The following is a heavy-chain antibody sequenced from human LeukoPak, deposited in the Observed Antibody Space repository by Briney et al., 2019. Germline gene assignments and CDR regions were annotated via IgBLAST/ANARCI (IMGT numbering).Heavy chain of an antibody. D-gene: IGHD2-8*02. Sequence: PGGSLRLSCVASGFTYANYAMNWVRQAPGKRLEWVASITGTGGRGGIYYADSVKGRFTISRDNSKNTLFLQMSSLRAEDTAVYHCAKDRVLVVYAIYFDYWGQGTLVTVSS. CDR1: GFTYANYA. V-gene: IGHV3-23*01. CDR2: ITGTGGRGGI. J-gene: IGHJ4*02. CDR3: AKDRVLVVYAIYFDY.